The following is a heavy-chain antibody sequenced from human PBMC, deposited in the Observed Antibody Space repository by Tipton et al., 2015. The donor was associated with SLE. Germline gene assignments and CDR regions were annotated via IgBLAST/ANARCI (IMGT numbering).Heavy chain of an antibody. D-gene: IGHD7-27*01. CDR1: GGSINGYY. CDR2: IYSTGST. CDR3: ARDLTWGSWGY. J-gene: IGHJ4*02. Sequence: TLSLTCTVSGGSINGYYWSWIRQPPGKGLEWIALIYSTGSTNYNPSLKSRVTISSDTSKNQFSLRLTSVTAADTAIYYCARDLTWGSWGYWGQGTLVAVSA. V-gene: IGHV4-59*01.